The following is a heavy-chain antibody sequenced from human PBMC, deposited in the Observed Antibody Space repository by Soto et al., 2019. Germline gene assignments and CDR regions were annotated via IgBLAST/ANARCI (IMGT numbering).Heavy chain of an antibody. V-gene: IGHV3-30*03. D-gene: IGHD4-17*01. CDR1: GFTFSSYG. CDR3: AGATVTTNYFDY. CDR2: ISYDGSNK. J-gene: IGHJ4*02. Sequence: GGSLRLSCAASGFTFSSYGMHWVRQAPGKGLEWVAVISYDGSNKYYADSVKGRFTISRDNSKNTLYLQMNSLRAEDTAVYYCAGATVTTNYFDYWGQGTLVTVSS.